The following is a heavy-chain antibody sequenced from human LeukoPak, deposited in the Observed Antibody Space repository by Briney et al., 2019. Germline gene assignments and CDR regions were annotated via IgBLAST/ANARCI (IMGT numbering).Heavy chain of an antibody. CDR3: ARERDRVIDY. V-gene: IGHV3-43*01. CDR1: AFTFDDYS. Sequence: GGSLRLSCDASAFTFDDYSMQWVRQRPGKDLQWVSLITWDGGSTFYVGSVKGRFTISRDNSRESLSLQMNGLSTDDTGLYYCARERDRVIDYWGQGTLVTVSS. CDR2: ITWDGGST. D-gene: IGHD5-12*01. J-gene: IGHJ4*02.